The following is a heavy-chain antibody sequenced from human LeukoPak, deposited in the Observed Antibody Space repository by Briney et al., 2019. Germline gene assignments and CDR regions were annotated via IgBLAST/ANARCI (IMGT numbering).Heavy chain of an antibody. J-gene: IGHJ2*01. CDR3: AKGGYYHWYFDL. CDR2: ISWNSGSI. CDR1: GFTFDDYA. Sequence: PGRSLRLSCAASGFTFDDYAMHWVRQAPGKGLEWVSGISWNSGSIGYADSVKGRFTISRDNAKNSLYLQMNSLRAEDTALHYCAKGGYYHWYFDLWGRGTLVTVSS. D-gene: IGHD3-22*01. V-gene: IGHV3-9*01.